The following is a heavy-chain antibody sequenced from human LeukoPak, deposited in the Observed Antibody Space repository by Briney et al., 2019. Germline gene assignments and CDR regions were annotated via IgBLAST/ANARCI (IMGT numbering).Heavy chain of an antibody. CDR3: AVGPHQGLYCTNGCSYYMDV. J-gene: IGHJ6*03. V-gene: IGHV1-2*02. CDR2: INPNSGGT. CDR1: GYTFTGYY. Sequence: ASVKVSCKASGYTFTGYYMHWVRQAPGQGLEWMGWINPNSGGTNYAQKFQGRVTMTRDTSISTAYMELSRLRSDDTAVYYCAVGPHQGLYCTNGCSYYMDVWGKGTTVTVSS. D-gene: IGHD2-8*01.